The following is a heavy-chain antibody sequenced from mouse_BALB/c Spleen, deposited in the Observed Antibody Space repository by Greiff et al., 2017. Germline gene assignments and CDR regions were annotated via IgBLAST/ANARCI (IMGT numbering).Heavy chain of an antibody. CDR1: GFSLTGYG. J-gene: IGHJ4*01. CDR2: IWGDGST. V-gene: IGHV2-6-7*01. Sequence: VKLMESGPGLVAPSQSLSITCTVSGFSLTGYGVNWVRQPPGKGLEWLGMIWGDGSTDYNSALKSRLSISKDNSKSQVFLKMNSLQTDDTARYYCARDRGITYYAMDYWGQGTSVTVSS. D-gene: IGHD2-4*01. CDR3: ARDRGITYYAMDY.